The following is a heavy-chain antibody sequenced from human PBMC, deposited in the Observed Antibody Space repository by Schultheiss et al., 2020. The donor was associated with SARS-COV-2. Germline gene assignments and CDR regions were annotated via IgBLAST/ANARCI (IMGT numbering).Heavy chain of an antibody. CDR1: GGSISSGGYY. CDR3: ARGGLPEIFDI. CDR2: IYYSGST. J-gene: IGHJ3*02. Sequence: SQTLSLTCTVSGGSISSGGYYWSWIRQHPGKGLEWIGYIYYSGSTNYNPSLKSRVTMSVDTSKNQFSLKLSSVTAADTAVYYCARGGLPEIFDIWGQGTMVTVSS. D-gene: IGHD1-14*01. V-gene: IGHV4-31*03.